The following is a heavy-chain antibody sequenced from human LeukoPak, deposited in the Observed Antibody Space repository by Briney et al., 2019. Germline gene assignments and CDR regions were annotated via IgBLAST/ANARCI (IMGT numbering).Heavy chain of an antibody. V-gene: IGHV3-7*03. CDR2: IKPDGSQK. D-gene: IGHD3-22*01. J-gene: IGHJ4*02. CDR1: GFTFLNSW. Sequence: PTGGSLRLSCAASGFTFLNSWMSWVRQAPGKGLEWMANIKPDGSQKYYVDSVKGRFTISRDNSKNTLYLQMNSLRAEDTAVYYCARPYYYDSTGLQYYFDYWGQGTLVTVSS. CDR3: ARPYYYDSTGLQYYFDY.